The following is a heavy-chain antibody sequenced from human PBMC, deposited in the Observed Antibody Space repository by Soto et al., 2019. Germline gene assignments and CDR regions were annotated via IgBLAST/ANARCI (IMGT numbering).Heavy chain of an antibody. CDR1: EFTFSGRS. CDR3: ARGWFGPDV. V-gene: IGHV3-74*01. Sequence: EVQLVESGGGLVQPGGSLSLSCAASEFTFSGRSVHWVRQAPGKGLVWVSGIDKVGTDSTYADSVKGRFTSSRDNAKNTVYLQMNSRRVEDTAVYYCARGWFGPDVWGKGTTVTVSS. CDR2: IDKVGTDS. J-gene: IGHJ6*03. D-gene: IGHD3-10*01.